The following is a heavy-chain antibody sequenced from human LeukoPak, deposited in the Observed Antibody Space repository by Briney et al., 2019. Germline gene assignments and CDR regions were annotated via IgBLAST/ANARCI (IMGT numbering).Heavy chain of an antibody. CDR2: TSSSDAGT. J-gene: IGHJ4*02. D-gene: IGHD6-19*01. CDR1: GFTLSTYA. CDR3: AKGLGQWLVTIPDY. V-gene: IGHV3-23*01. Sequence: GGSLRLSCAASGFTLSTYAMSWVRQTPGKGLEWVAATSSSDAGTYHADSVRGRFTISRDNSKNALYLQMNSLRAEDTAVYYCAKGLGQWLVTIPDYWGQGTLVTVSS.